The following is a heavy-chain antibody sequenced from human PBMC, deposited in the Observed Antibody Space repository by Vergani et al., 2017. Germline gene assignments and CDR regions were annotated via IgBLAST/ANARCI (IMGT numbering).Heavy chain of an antibody. CDR3: ATDAGDYYDSSGYYFDY. D-gene: IGHD3-22*01. Sequence: EVQLVQSGAEVKKPGATVKISCKVSGYTFTDYYMHWVQQAPGKGLEWMGLVDSEDGETIYAEKFQGRVTITADTSTDTAYMELSSLRSEDTAVYYCATDAGDYYDSSGYYFDYWGQGTLVTVSS. J-gene: IGHJ4*02. CDR1: GYTFTDYY. V-gene: IGHV1-69-2*01. CDR2: VDSEDGET.